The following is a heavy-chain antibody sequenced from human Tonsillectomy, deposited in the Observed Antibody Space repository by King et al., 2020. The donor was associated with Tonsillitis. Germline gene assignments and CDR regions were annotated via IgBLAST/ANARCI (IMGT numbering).Heavy chain of an antibody. V-gene: IGHV1-18*04. CDR1: GYTFTNYG. CDR2: ISAYNGNT. D-gene: IGHD1-26*01. J-gene: IGHJ4*02. Sequence: QLVQSGAGVKKPGASVKVSCKASGYTFTNYGISWVRQAPGQGLEWMGWISAYNGNTNYAQKLQGSVTMTTDTSTSTAYMELRRLRSDDTAVYYCARALISEWELLEDYWGQGTLVTVSS. CDR3: ARALISEWELLEDY.